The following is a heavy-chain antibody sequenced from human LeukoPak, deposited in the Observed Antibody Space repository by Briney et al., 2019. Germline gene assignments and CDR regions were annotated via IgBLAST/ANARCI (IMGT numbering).Heavy chain of an antibody. CDR1: GGSIGSTNW. V-gene: IGHV4/OR15-8*01. CDR2: IHHDGRI. Sequence: SETLSLTCDVSGGSIGSTNWWNRVRQPPGKGLEWIGEIHHDGRINYNPSLKSRVTLSVDKSKNQFSLRLNSVTAADTAMYYCARSHDHLWGNYPDYWGQGTLVTVSS. J-gene: IGHJ4*02. D-gene: IGHD3-16*02. CDR3: ARSHDHLWGNYPDY.